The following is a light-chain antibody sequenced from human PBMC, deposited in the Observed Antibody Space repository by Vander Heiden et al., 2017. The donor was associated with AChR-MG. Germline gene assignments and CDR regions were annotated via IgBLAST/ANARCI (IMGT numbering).Light chain of an antibody. CDR2: DAS. CDR1: QSVRSY. V-gene: IGKV3-11*01. Sequence: EIVLTQSPATLSLSPGERATLSCRASQSVRSYLAWYQQKPGQAPRLLRYDASNRATGIPARVSGSGSGTDFTLTISSLEPEDFAVYYCQQRINWPLTFGGGTKVEIK. CDR3: QQRINWPLT. J-gene: IGKJ4*01.